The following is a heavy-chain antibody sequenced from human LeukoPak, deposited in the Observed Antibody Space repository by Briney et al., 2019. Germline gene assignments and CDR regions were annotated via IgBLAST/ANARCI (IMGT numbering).Heavy chain of an antibody. CDR1: GFTSENYT. J-gene: IGHJ4*02. CDR3: VKGQDLTTISSPFDY. V-gene: IGHV3-43*01. CDR2: IRWDGGTA. D-gene: IGHD5-24*01. Sequence: PGGSLKLSCAASGFTSENYTMHWVRQAPGKGLEWVSLIRWDGGTAFYADSVKGRFTISRDNSKSSLYLQMNSLTTEDTALYYCVKGQDLTTISSPFDYWGQGTLVTVAS.